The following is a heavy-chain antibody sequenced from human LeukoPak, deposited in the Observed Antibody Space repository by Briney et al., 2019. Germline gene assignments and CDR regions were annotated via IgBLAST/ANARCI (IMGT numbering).Heavy chain of an antibody. CDR1: GYTFTSYG. Sequence: GASVKVSCKASGYTFTSYGISWVRQAPGQGLEWMGWISAYNGNTNYAQKLQGRVTMTTDTSTSTAYMELRSLRSDDTAVYYCARAWYYDSSGYYWGYWGQGTLVTVSS. CDR2: ISAYNGNT. J-gene: IGHJ4*02. CDR3: ARAWYYDSSGYYWGY. D-gene: IGHD3-22*01. V-gene: IGHV1-18*01.